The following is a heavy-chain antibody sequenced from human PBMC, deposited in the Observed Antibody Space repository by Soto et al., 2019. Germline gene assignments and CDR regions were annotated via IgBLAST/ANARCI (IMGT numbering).Heavy chain of an antibody. CDR2: ISSSSSTI. Sequence: EVQLVESGGGLVQPGGSLRLSCAASGFTFSSYSMNWVRQAPGKGLEWVSYISSSSSTIYYADSVKGRFTIFRDNAKNSLYLQMNSLRAEDTAVYYCARDRPDCSGGSCYSRWFDPWGQGTLVTVSS. J-gene: IGHJ5*02. D-gene: IGHD2-15*01. V-gene: IGHV3-48*01. CDR1: GFTFSSYS. CDR3: ARDRPDCSGGSCYSRWFDP.